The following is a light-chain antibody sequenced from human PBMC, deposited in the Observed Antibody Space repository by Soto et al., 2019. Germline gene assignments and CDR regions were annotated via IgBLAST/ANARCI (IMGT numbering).Light chain of an antibody. CDR2: DAS. Sequence: AIQLTQSPSSLSASVGDRVTITCRASQGISSALAWYQQKPGKAPKLLIYDASSLESGVPSRFSGSGSGTDFTLNISRLQPEDFATYYCQQFNNYITFGQGTRLEIX. CDR3: QQFNNYIT. CDR1: QGISSA. J-gene: IGKJ5*01. V-gene: IGKV1D-13*01.